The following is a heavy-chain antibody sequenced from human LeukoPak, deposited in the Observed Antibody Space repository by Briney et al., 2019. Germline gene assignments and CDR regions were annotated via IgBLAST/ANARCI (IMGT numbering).Heavy chain of an antibody. CDR3: ARHYCTGGGCRHGLGY. Sequence: ASVKVSCKASGYNFITYGVNWVRHSPEQGLEWMAWINPHNGRTEYSQRLQDRLSVTTDTFTSTAHMELRSLSSDDTAMYFCARHYCTGGGCRHGLGYWGQGTLVTVSS. V-gene: IGHV1-18*01. CDR2: INPHNGRT. J-gene: IGHJ4*02. D-gene: IGHD2-8*02. CDR1: GYNFITYG.